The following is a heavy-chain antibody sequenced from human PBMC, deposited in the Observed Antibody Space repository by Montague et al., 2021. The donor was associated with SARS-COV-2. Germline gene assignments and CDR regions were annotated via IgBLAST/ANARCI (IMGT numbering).Heavy chain of an antibody. D-gene: IGHD4-11*01. CDR1: GDSISNYS. Sequence: SETLSLTCSVSGDSISNYSWSWIRQSPGKGLEWIGYIYYSGSTNYNPSLTSRVTISVDTSKNQVSLKLTSVKAADTAVYYCARHLRVTTVTSHMYHYAMDVWGQGTTVTVSS. V-gene: IGHV4-59*08. CDR2: IYYSGST. CDR3: ARHLRVTTVTSHMYHYAMDV. J-gene: IGHJ6*02.